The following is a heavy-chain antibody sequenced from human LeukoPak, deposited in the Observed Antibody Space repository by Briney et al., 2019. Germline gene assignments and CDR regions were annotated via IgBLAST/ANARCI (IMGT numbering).Heavy chain of an antibody. CDR3: ANPKSGWSNAFDI. J-gene: IGHJ3*02. Sequence: GGSLRLSCAASGFTFSSYSMNWVRQAPGKGLEWVSSISTSSYYIYYADSVEGRFTISRDNSKNTLYLQMNSLRAEDTAVYYCANPKSGWSNAFDIWGQGTMVTVSS. CDR1: GFTFSSYS. V-gene: IGHV3-21*04. CDR2: ISTSSYYI. D-gene: IGHD6-19*01.